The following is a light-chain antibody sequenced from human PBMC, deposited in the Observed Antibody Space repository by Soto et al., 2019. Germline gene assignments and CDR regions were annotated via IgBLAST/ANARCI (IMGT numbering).Light chain of an antibody. CDR2: DAS. CDR3: QQRSNWPRTIT. J-gene: IGKJ5*01. V-gene: IGKV3-11*01. Sequence: EIVLTQSPATLSLSPGERATLSCRASQSVSSYLAWYQQKPGKAPRLLLYDASNRATGIPARFSGSGSGTDFTLTISSLEPEDFAVYYCQQRSNWPRTITFGQGTRLEIK. CDR1: QSVSSY.